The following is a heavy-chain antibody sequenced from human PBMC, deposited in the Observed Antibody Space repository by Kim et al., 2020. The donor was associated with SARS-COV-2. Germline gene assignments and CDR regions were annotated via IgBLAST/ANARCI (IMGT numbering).Heavy chain of an antibody. D-gene: IGHD3-3*01. J-gene: IGHJ4*02. CDR3: ARVPPCHYDFWSGYYLRGYYFDY. V-gene: IGHV4-34*01. CDR2: INHSGST. CDR1: GGSFSGYY. Sequence: SETLSLTCAVYGGSFSGYYWSWIRQPPGKGLEWIGEINHSGSTNYNPSLKSRVTISVDTSKNQFSLKLSSVTAADTAVYYCARVPPCHYDFWSGYYLRGYYFDYWGQGTLVTVSS.